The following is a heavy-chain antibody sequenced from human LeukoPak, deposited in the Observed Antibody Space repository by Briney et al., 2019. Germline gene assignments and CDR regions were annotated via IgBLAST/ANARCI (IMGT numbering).Heavy chain of an antibody. J-gene: IGHJ2*01. CDR1: GFTFSRYA. V-gene: IGHV3-23*01. CDR3: AKDGEWLRLRYGYFDL. D-gene: IGHD5-12*01. CDR2: ISGSGGST. Sequence: LAGGSLRLSCAPSGFTFSRYAMSWVRQAPGEGLEWVSAISGSGGSTYYADSVKGRFTISRDNPKNTLYLQMNSLRAEDTAVYYCAKDGEWLRLRYGYFDLGGRGTLVTVSS.